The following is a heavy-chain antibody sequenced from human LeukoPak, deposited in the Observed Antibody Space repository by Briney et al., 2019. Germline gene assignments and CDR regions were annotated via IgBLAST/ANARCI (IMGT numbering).Heavy chain of an antibody. J-gene: IGHJ4*02. Sequence: SETLSLTCTVSGGSISSSSYYWGWIRQPPGKGLEWIGSMYYSGSTYYIPSLKSRVTISVDTYKNQFSLKLTSVTAADTAVYYCVRLLIGASCPGDYWGQGTLVTVSS. V-gene: IGHV4-39*01. D-gene: IGHD2-2*01. CDR2: MYYSGST. CDR3: VRLLIGASCPGDY. CDR1: GGSISSSSYY.